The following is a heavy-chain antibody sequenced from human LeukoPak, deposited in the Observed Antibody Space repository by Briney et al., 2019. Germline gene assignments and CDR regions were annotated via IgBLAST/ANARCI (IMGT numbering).Heavy chain of an antibody. CDR3: ASTLDCGGDCYYDY. V-gene: IGHV4-31*03. CDR2: IYYSGST. J-gene: IGHJ4*02. D-gene: IGHD2-21*02. Sequence: SSQTLSLTCTVSGGSISSGGYYWSWIRQHPGKGLEWIGYIYYSGSTYYNPSLKSRVTISVDTSKNQFPLKLSSVTAADTAVYYCASTLDCGGDCYYDYWGQGTLVTVSS. CDR1: GGSISSGGYY.